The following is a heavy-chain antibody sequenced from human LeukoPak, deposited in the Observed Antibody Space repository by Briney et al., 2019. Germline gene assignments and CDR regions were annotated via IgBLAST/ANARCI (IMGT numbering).Heavy chain of an antibody. V-gene: IGHV4-59*01. CDR2: IYYSGST. Sequence: PSETLSLTCTVSGGSISSYYWSWLRQPPGKGLEWIGYIYYSGSTNYNPSLKSRLTISVDTSKNQFSLNLSSVTAADTAVYYCARAHSSSGWYLDYWGQGTLVTVSS. J-gene: IGHJ4*02. CDR3: ARAHSSSGWYLDY. CDR1: GGSISSYY. D-gene: IGHD6-19*01.